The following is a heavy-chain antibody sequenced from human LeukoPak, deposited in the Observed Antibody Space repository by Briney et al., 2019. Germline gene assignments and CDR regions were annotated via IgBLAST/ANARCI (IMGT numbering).Heavy chain of an antibody. Sequence: AAVKVSCKASGYTFTGYYMHWVRQAPGQGLEWMGWINPNTGGTNYAQKLHGSVTMTRDTSISTASMELSRLRSDDTAVYYCPRVGGIAAPYYYYGMDVWGQGTTVTVSS. J-gene: IGHJ6*02. V-gene: IGHV1-2*04. CDR1: GYTFTGYY. CDR3: PRVGGIAAPYYYYGMDV. D-gene: IGHD6-13*01. CDR2: INPNTGGT.